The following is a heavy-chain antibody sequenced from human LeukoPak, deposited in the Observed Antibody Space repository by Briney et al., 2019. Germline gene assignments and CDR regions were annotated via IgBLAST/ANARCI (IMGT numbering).Heavy chain of an antibody. D-gene: IGHD5-12*01. Sequence: GGSLRLSCVISGYTFTHYGFHWVRQAPGKALEWVAYISYDGNNKYEDSVRGRFTISRDNSKSTLHLQMNGLRAEDTAVYYCARDPMDISRWTNAFDIWGQGTTVIVS. J-gene: IGHJ3*02. CDR3: ARDPMDISRWTNAFDI. V-gene: IGHV3-30*03. CDR2: ISYDGNN. CDR1: GYTFTHYG.